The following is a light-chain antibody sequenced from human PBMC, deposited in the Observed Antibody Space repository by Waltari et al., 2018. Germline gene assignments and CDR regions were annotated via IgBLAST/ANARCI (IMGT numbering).Light chain of an antibody. Sequence: EIVLTQSPATLSLSPGEGATLSCRASQSLTSYLAWYQQKPGQAPGPLIYDTSNRATGIPARFSGSGSGTDFTLIISSLEPEDFGVYYCQQRSTFGQGTKLEIK. CDR2: DTS. J-gene: IGKJ2*01. V-gene: IGKV3-11*01. CDR1: QSLTSY. CDR3: QQRST.